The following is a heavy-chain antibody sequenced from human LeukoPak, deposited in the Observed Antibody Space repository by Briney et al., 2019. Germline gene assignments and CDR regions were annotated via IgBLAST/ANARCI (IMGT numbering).Heavy chain of an antibody. D-gene: IGHD3-3*01. CDR1: GFTFSSYA. V-gene: IGHV3-30-3*01. Sequence: GRSLRLSCAASGFTFSSYAMHWVRQAPGKGLEWVAVMSYDGSNKYYADSVKGRFTISRDNSKNTLYLQMNSLRAEDTAVYYCARRFLEWFPLDYWGQGTLVTVSS. CDR2: MSYDGSNK. J-gene: IGHJ4*02. CDR3: ARRFLEWFPLDY.